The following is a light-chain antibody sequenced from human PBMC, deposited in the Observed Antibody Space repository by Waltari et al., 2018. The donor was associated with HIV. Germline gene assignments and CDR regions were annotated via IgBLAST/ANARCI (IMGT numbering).Light chain of an antibody. Sequence: QTVVPPQPSLPLSPGGTVTPTCAPNTEAVTRPPYAACFQVRPNHPPTSLIYSADKKHSWTPARVSGSLLRERAALTLSGGLAEDEAEYFCLLFFGGPRPKWVFGGGTKLTVL. V-gene: IGLV7-43*01. CDR3: LLFFGGPRPKWV. CDR1: TEAVTRPPY. J-gene: IGLJ3*02. CDR2: SAD.